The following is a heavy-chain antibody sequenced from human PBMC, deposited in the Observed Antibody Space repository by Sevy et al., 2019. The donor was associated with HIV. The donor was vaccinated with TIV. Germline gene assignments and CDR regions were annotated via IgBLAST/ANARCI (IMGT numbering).Heavy chain of an antibody. V-gene: IGHV3-7*01. J-gene: IGHJ6*03. CDR2: IKQDGSER. CDR3: ARDSQNIVVVPAATINYYYSYYMDV. CDR1: GFTFSSYW. Sequence: GGSLRLSCAASGFTFSSYWMSWVRQAPGKGLEWVANIKQDGSERYYEDSVKGRFTISRDNTKNSLYLQMNSLRVEDTAVYYYARDSQNIVVVPAATINYYYSYYMDVWGKGTTVTVSS. D-gene: IGHD2-2*01.